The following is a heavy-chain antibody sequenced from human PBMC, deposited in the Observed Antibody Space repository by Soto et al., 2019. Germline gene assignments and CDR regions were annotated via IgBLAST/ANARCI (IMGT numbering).Heavy chain of an antibody. CDR2: INSDGRST. Sequence: LRLSCAASGFTFDTYWIHWVRQAPGKGLAWVSGINSDGRSTTYADSVKGRFTISRDNSRRTLHLQMDSLRAEDAAVYFCVRRAITATTNWGAFDVWGQGTVVTVSS. CDR3: VRRAITATTNWGAFDV. D-gene: IGHD1-20*01. J-gene: IGHJ3*01. CDR1: GFTFDTYW. V-gene: IGHV3-74*01.